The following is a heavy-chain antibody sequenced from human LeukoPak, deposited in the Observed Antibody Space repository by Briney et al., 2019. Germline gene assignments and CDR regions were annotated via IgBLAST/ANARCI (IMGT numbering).Heavy chain of an antibody. D-gene: IGHD6-13*01. CDR3: AKAQSRIAAAGTGFDY. J-gene: IGHJ4*02. Sequence: PGGSLRLSCAASGFTFSSYAMSWVRQAPGKGLEWVSAISGSGGSTYYADSVKGRFTISRVNSKNTLYLQMNSLRAEDTAVYYCAKAQSRIAAAGTGFDYWGQGTLVTVSS. V-gene: IGHV3-23*01. CDR2: ISGSGGST. CDR1: GFTFSSYA.